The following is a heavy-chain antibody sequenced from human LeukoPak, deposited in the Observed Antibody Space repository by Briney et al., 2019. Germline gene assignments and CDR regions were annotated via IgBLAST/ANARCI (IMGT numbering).Heavy chain of an antibody. D-gene: IGHD6-13*01. CDR3: ARANSSSWWYDGNWFDP. J-gene: IGHJ5*02. CDR2: IYYSGST. Sequence: GSLRLSCTASGLTFGDYAMSWVRQAPGKGLEWIGYIYYSGSTNYNPSLKSRVTISVDTSKNQFSLKLSSVTAADTAVYYCARANSSSWWYDGNWFDPWGQGTLVTVSS. CDR1: GLTFGDYA. V-gene: IGHV4-59*01.